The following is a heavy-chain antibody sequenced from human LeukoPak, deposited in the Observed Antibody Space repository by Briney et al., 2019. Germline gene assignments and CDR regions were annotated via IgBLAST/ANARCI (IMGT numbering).Heavy chain of an antibody. CDR2: ISYDGSNK. D-gene: IGHD4-17*01. CDR1: GFTFSSYA. Sequence: GGSLRLSCAASGFTFSSYAMHWVRQAPGKGLEWVAVISYDGSNKYYADSVKGRFTISRDNSKNTLYLQMNSLRAEDTAVYYCARVSYGDYGEYFQHWGQGTLVTVSS. CDR3: ARVSYGDYGEYFQH. V-gene: IGHV3-30-3*01. J-gene: IGHJ1*01.